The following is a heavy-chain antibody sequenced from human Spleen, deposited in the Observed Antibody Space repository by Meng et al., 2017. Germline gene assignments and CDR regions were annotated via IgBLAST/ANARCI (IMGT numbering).Heavy chain of an antibody. Sequence: SVKVSCKALGGIFSNYVIGWVRQAPGQGLEWMGGINAVFGTTNYAQKFQGRVTITTDESTSTAYMELSSLRSEDTAVYYCARGPKDYDVLTGYHKYNMDVWGQGTTVTV. J-gene: IGHJ6*02. CDR3: ARGPKDYDVLTGYHKYNMDV. V-gene: IGHV1-69*05. CDR2: INAVFGTT. CDR1: GGIFSNYV. D-gene: IGHD3-9*01.